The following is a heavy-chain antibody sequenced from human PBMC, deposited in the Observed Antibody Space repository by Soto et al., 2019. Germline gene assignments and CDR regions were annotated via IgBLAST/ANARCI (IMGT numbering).Heavy chain of an antibody. Sequence: QVQLVQSGAEVKKPGSSVKVSCKASGGTFSSYAISWVRQAPGQGLEWMGGIIPIFGTANYAQKFQGRVTITADESTSTADMELGSLRSEDTAVYYCARGTVADLNFVNGMDVWGQGTTVTVSS. CDR1: GGTFSSYA. CDR3: ARGTVADLNFVNGMDV. J-gene: IGHJ6*02. CDR2: IIPIFGTA. V-gene: IGHV1-69*01. D-gene: IGHD6-19*01.